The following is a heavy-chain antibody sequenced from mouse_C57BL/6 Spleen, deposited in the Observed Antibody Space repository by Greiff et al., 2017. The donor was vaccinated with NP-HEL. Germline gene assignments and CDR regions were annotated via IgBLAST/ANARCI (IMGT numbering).Heavy chain of an antibody. D-gene: IGHD4-1*01. V-gene: IGHV1-7*01. J-gene: IGHJ3*01. CDR1: GYTFTSYW. CDR3: ACWDAWFAY. Sequence: QVHVKQSGAELAKPGASVKLSCKASGYTFTSYWMHWVKQRPGQGLEWIGYINPSSGYTKYNQKFKDKATLTADKSSSTAYMQLSSLTYEDSAVYYCACWDAWFAYWGQGTLVTVSA. CDR2: INPSSGYT.